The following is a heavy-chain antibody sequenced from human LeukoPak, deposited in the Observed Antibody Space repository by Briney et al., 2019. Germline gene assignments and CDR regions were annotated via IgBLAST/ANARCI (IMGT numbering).Heavy chain of an antibody. D-gene: IGHD2-15*01. CDR2: INHSGST. Sequence: SETLSLTCAVYGGSFSGYYWSWIRQPPGKGLEWIGEINHSGSTNYNPSLKSRVTISVDTSKNQFSLKLSSVTAADTAVYYCARGSVCSCGSCYLDYWGQGTLVTVSS. V-gene: IGHV4-34*01. CDR3: ARGSVCSCGSCYLDY. J-gene: IGHJ4*02. CDR1: GGSFSGYY.